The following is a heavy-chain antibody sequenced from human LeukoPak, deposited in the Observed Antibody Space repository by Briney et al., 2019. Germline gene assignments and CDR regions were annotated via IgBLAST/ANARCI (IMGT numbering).Heavy chain of an antibody. J-gene: IGHJ4*02. CDR1: GGSISSSSYY. V-gene: IGHV4-39*07. CDR3: ARDLGSSSDY. D-gene: IGHD6-6*01. Sequence: SETLSLTCTVSGGSISSSSYYWGWIRQPPGKGLEWIGSIYYSGSTYYNPSLKSRVTISVDTSKNQFSLKLSSVTAADTAVYYCARDLGSSSDYWGQGTLVTVSS. CDR2: IYYSGST.